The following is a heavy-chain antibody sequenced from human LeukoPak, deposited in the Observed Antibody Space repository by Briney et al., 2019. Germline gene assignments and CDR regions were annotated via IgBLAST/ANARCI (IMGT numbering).Heavy chain of an antibody. CDR1: GGSISSYY. CDR2: IYCSGST. V-gene: IGHV4-59*01. Sequence: PSETLSLTCTVSGGSISSYYWSWIRQPPGEGLEWIGYIYCSGSTNYNPSLKSRVTMSVDTSKDQFSLKLSSVTAADTAVYYCARARTYGSGSYSANWFDPWGQGTLVTVSS. D-gene: IGHD3-10*01. J-gene: IGHJ5*02. CDR3: ARARTYGSGSYSANWFDP.